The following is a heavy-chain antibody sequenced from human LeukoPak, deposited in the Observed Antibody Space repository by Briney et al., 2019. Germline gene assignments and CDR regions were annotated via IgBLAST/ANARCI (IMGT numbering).Heavy chain of an antibody. V-gene: IGHV3-48*03. CDR3: ARGGTVTYYFDH. CDR2: TSTGGRTV. D-gene: IGHD4-17*01. Sequence: GGPLRLSCAASGFNFSDYEMNWLRQAPGKGLEWLSYTSTGGRTVKYADSVKGRFTISRDNARSSLYLQMTNLRVEDTAVYFCARGGTVTYYFDHWGQGILVAVSS. J-gene: IGHJ4*02. CDR1: GFNFSDYE.